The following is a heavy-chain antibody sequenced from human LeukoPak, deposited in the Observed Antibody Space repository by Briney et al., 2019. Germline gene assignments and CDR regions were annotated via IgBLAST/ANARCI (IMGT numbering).Heavy chain of an antibody. V-gene: IGHV1-3*01. CDR1: GYTFTNYA. Sequence: GASVKVSCKASGYTFTNYAMHWVRQAPGQRLEWMGWINAGNGNTKYSQKFQGRVTITRDTSASTAYMELSSLRSEDTAVYYCARGGVYSSSWDEYFQHWGQGTLVTVSS. J-gene: IGHJ1*01. D-gene: IGHD6-13*01. CDR3: ARGGVYSSSWDEYFQH. CDR2: INAGNGNT.